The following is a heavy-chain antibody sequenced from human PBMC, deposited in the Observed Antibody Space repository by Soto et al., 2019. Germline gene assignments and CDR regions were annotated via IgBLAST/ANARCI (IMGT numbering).Heavy chain of an antibody. J-gene: IGHJ4*02. Sequence: QVQLQESVPGLVKPSQTLSRTCTVSGGSISSGDNSWSWLSQPPGKGLEWIGSIYYSGSTYYTPSLKSGAYMSVAASKTHFPLKLSSVTAADTAVYYWAIAGWRPVWGQGALVTVSS. V-gene: IGHV4-30-4*01. CDR2: IYYSGST. CDR1: GGSISSGDNS. D-gene: IGHD2-21*02. CDR3: AIAGWRPV.